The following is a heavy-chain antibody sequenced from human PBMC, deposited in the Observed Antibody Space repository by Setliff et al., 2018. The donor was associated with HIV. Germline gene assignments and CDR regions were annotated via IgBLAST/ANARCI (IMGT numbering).Heavy chain of an antibody. CDR1: GYTFTDYY. CDR2: INPDSGGA. D-gene: IGHD3-9*01. CDR3: VRQDILTSYYMFDY. Sequence: ASVKVSCKASGYTFTDYYMQWVRQAPGQGLEWMGRINPDSGGANYAQKFQGRVTMTMDASITTVYMELSRLTSDDTAVYYCVRQDILTSYYMFDYWGQGTLVTVSS. V-gene: IGHV1-2*06. J-gene: IGHJ4*02.